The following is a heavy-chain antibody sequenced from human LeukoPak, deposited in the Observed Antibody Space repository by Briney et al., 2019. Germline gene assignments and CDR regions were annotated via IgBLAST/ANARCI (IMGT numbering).Heavy chain of an antibody. Sequence: GASVTVSCKASGYTFTDYYLYWVRQAPGQGLELMGWINPNSGGTNYAQKFQGRVTVTRDTSISIVYMELSRLTSDDTAVYYCARGGYISSYYGWFDPWGQGTLVTVSS. CDR3: ARGGYISSYYGWFDP. J-gene: IGHJ5*02. V-gene: IGHV1-2*02. D-gene: IGHD6-13*01. CDR2: INPNSGGT. CDR1: GYTFTDYY.